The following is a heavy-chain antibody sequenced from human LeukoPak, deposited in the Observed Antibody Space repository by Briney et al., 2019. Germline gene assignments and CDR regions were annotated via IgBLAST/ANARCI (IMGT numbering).Heavy chain of an antibody. CDR1: GGSISSYY. Sequence: SETLSLTCTVSGGSISSYYWSWIRQPPGKGLEWIGNIYYSGSTYYNPSLKSRVSISVDTSKNQFSLKLTSVTAADTAVYYCARAPEYGLYYFDYWGQGTLVTVS. CDR3: ARAPEYGLYYFDY. V-gene: IGHV4-59*12. D-gene: IGHD1-14*01. J-gene: IGHJ4*02. CDR2: IYYSGST.